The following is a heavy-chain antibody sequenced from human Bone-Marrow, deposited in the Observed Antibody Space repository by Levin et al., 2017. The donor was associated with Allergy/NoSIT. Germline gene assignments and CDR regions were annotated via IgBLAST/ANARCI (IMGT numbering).Heavy chain of an antibody. V-gene: IGHV3-30*04. J-gene: IGHJ4*02. CDR3: ARDVGHEGAVDY. CDR2: ISYDGSNK. D-gene: IGHD1-26*01. CDR1: GFTFSSYA. Sequence: PGGSLRLSCAASGFTFSSYAMHWVRQAPGKGLEWVAVISYDGSNKYYADSVKGRFTISRDNSKNTLYLQMNSLRAEDTAVYYCARDVGHEGAVDYWGQGTLVTVSS.